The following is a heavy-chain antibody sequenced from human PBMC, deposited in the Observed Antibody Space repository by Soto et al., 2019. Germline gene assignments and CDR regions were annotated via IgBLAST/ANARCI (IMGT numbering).Heavy chain of an antibody. D-gene: IGHD3-22*01. CDR3: ARIRSGYYSHFDY. J-gene: IGHJ4*02. V-gene: IGHV4-31*03. Sequence: SETLSLTCTVSGGSISSGGYYWSWIRQHPGKGLEWIGYIYYSGSTYYNPSPKSRVTISVDTSKNQFSLKLSSVTAADTAVYYCARIRSGYYSHFDYWGQGTLVTVSS. CDR2: IYYSGST. CDR1: GGSISSGGYY.